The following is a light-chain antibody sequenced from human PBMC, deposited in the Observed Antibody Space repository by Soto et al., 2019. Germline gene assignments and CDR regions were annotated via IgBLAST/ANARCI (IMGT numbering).Light chain of an antibody. CDR1: QSVSSN. Sequence: EIVMTQSPATLSVSPGERATLSCRASQSVSSNLAWYQQKPCQTPRLLIYGASTSATAIPARFSGSGSGTEFTLTGSRLQSEDFAVYYGQQYNNWPPTWTFGQGTKVECK. J-gene: IGKJ1*01. CDR3: QQYNNWPPTWT. V-gene: IGKV3-15*01. CDR2: GAS.